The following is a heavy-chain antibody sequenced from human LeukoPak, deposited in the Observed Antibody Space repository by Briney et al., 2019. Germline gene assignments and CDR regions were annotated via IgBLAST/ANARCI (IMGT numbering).Heavy chain of an antibody. D-gene: IGHD2/OR15-2a*01. CDR2: ISSSGSTI. CDR1: GFTFSSYE. V-gene: IGHV3-48*03. CDR3: ARGKLCADY. Sequence: PGGSLRLSCAASGFTFSSYEMNWVRQAPGKGLEWVSYISSSGSTIYCADSVKGRFTISRDNAKNSLYLQMNSLRAEDTAVYYCARGKLCADYWGQGTLVTVSS. J-gene: IGHJ4*02.